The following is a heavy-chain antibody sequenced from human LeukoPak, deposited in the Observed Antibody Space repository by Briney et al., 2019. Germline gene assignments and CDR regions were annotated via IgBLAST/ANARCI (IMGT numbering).Heavy chain of an antibody. CDR2: LRSKTNSYAT. Sequence: GGPPRLSCAASWVHLNGSALHLGRPAFGERAGGGGRLRSKTNSYATAYAASVKGRFTISRDDSRNTAYLQMNSLRVEDTAVYYCARVPGEMGATLAYLDYWGQGTLVFVSS. CDR1: VHLNGSA. CDR3: ARVPGEMGATLAYLDY. V-gene: IGHV3-73*01. J-gene: IGHJ4*02. D-gene: IGHD1-26*01.